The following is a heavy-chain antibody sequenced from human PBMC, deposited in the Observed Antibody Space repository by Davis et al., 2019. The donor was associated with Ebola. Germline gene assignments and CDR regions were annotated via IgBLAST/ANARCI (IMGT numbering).Heavy chain of an antibody. CDR3: ARGGYCSSTSCPHDAFDI. CDR1: GGSISSYY. Sequence: PSETLSLSCTVSGGSISSYYWSWIRQPAGKGLEWIGRIYTSGSTNYNPSLKSRVTMSVDTSKNQFSLKLSSVTAADTAVYYCARGGYCSSTSCPHDAFDIWGQGTMVTVSS. CDR2: IYTSGST. D-gene: IGHD2-2*01. J-gene: IGHJ3*02. V-gene: IGHV4-4*07.